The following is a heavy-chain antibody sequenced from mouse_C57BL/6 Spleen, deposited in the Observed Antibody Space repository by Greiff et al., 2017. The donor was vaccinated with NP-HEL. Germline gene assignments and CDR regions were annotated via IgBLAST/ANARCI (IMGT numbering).Heavy chain of an antibody. J-gene: IGHJ2*01. CDR1: GYAFSSSW. CDR3: ARDYYYGSSYNFDY. Sequence: QVQLQQSGPELVKPGASVKISCKASGYAFSSSWMNWVKQRPGKGLEWIGRIYPGDGDTNYNGKFKGKATLTADQSSSAAYMQISILTSEDSAVYFCARDYYYGSSYNFDYWGQGTTLTVSS. D-gene: IGHD1-1*01. V-gene: IGHV1-82*01. CDR2: IYPGDGDT.